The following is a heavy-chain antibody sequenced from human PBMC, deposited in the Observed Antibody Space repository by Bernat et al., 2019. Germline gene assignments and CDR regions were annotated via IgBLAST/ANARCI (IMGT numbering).Heavy chain of an antibody. CDR1: GFTFSSYD. V-gene: IGHV3-21*01. D-gene: IGHD3-22*01. J-gene: IGHJ4*02. CDR2: ISSSSSYI. Sequence: EVQLVESGGGLVKPGGSLRLSCAASGFTFSSYDMSWVRQAPGKGLEWVSSISSSSSYIYYADSVKGRFTISRDNAKNSLYLQMNSLRAEDMAVYYCARDRVRGYSHFFDFWGQGTLVTVSS. CDR3: ARDRVRGYSHFFDF.